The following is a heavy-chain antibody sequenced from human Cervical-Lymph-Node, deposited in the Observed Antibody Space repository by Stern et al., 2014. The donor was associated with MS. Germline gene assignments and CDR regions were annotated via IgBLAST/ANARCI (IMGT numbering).Heavy chain of an antibody. CDR3: VRLRGPMDV. CDR2: ICPGDSDP. J-gene: IGHJ6*02. Sequence: EMQLVESGAEVKKPGESLKISCKGFGYTFSNHWIGWVRQMPGKGLEWMGVICPGDSDPGYSPSFQGQVTISADKSISTAYLRWNSLKASDTAMYYCVRLRGPMDVWGQGTTVTVSS. CDR1: GYTFSNHW. V-gene: IGHV5-51*03.